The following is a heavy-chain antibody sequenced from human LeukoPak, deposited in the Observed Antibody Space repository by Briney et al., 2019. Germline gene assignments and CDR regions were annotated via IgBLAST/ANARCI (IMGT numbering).Heavy chain of an antibody. V-gene: IGHV3-74*01. CDR2: INTDGSST. Sequence: GGSLRLSCAASGFTFSSYWMHWVRQAPGKGLVWVSRINTDGSSTRSADSVKGRFTISRDNAKNTLFLQMNSLRAEDTAVYYCARVLVAGTGWFDYWGQGTLVTVSS. CDR3: ARVLVAGTGWFDY. D-gene: IGHD6-19*01. J-gene: IGHJ4*02. CDR1: GFTFSSYW.